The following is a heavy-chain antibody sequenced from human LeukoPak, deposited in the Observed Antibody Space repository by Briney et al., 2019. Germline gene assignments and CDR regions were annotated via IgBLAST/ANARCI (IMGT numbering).Heavy chain of an antibody. D-gene: IGHD3-16*01. V-gene: IGHV3-23*01. CDR2: ISGSGGST. CDR1: GFTFSSYA. CDR3: AKAGWGWRTYFDY. Sequence: GGSLRLSCAASGFTFSSYAMSWVRQAPGEGLEWVSAISGSGGSTYYADSVKGRFTISRDNSKNTLYLQMNSLRAEDTAVYYCAKAGWGWRTYFDYWGQGTLVTVSS. J-gene: IGHJ4*02.